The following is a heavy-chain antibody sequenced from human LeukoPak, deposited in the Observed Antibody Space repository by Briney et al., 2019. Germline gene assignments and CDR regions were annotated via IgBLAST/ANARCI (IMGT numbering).Heavy chain of an antibody. CDR1: GYTFTSYG. Sequence: ASVKVSCKASGYTFTSYGISWVRQAPGQGLEWMGWISAYYGNTNYAQKLQGRVTMTTDTSTSTAYMELRSLRSDDTAVYYCARVGYCSGGSCYPSYFQHWGQGTLVTVSS. CDR2: ISAYYGNT. CDR3: ARVGYCSGGSCYPSYFQH. D-gene: IGHD2-15*01. J-gene: IGHJ1*01. V-gene: IGHV1-18*04.